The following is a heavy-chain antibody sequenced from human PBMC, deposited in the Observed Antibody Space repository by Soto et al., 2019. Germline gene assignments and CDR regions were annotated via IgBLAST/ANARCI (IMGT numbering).Heavy chain of an antibody. J-gene: IGHJ5*02. V-gene: IGHV1-18*01. CDR2: ISTHNGNT. CDR3: VRDEISSAGLDP. CDR1: GYTFIRYG. Sequence: QVQLVQSGAEVKPGASVKVSCKASGYTFIRYGISWVRQAPGQGLEWMGWISTHNGNTYYAQNFQGRVTMTSDTPTSTAYMELRSLRSDDTAFYYCVRDEISSAGLDPWGQGTLVTVSS.